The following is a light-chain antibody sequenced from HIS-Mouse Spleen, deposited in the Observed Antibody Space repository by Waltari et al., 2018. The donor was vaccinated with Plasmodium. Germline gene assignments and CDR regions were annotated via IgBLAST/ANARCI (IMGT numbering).Light chain of an antibody. CDR2: EGS. CDR1: ALPKKY. J-gene: IGLJ3*02. Sequence: SYELTQPPSVSVSPGQTARITCSGDALPKKYAYWYQQKSGQAPGLVIYEGSKRPAGIPERFSGSSSGTMATLTISGAQVEDEADYYCYSTDSSGNHRVFGGGTKLTVL. CDR3: YSTDSSGNHRV. V-gene: IGLV3-10*01.